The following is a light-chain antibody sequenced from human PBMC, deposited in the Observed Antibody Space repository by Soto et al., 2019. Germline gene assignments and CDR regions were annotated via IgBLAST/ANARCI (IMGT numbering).Light chain of an antibody. CDR3: QQRSNWPTT. Sequence: LTQSPGSLTFPPGERSTLSCSASQSVSGNYLAWYQQKPGQAPRLLIYDASNRATGIPARFSGSGSGTDFTLTISSLEPEDFAVYYCQQRSNWPTTFGQGTRLEIK. CDR1: QSVSGNY. J-gene: IGKJ5*01. V-gene: IGKV3-11*01. CDR2: DAS.